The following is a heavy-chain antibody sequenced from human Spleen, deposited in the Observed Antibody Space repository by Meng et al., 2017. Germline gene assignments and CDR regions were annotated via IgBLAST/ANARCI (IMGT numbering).Heavy chain of an antibody. V-gene: IGHV3-30*04. CDR3: GRGPIAVAGRVGD. Sequence: GGSLRLSCAASGFSFDSYLMHWVRQAPGKGLEWVALVSYDGSNKYYADSVKGRFTISRDNSKNTLYLQMNSLRRDDTAVYYCGRGPIAVAGRVGDWGQGTLVTVSS. J-gene: IGHJ4*02. CDR2: VSYDGSNK. CDR1: GFSFDSYL. D-gene: IGHD6-19*01.